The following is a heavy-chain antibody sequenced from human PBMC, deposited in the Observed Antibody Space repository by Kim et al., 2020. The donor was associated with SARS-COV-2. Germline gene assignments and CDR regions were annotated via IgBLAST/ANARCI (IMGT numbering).Heavy chain of an antibody. V-gene: IGHV3-48*03. Sequence: GGSLRLSCAASGFSFNTYEMHWVRQAPGKGLEWISCVSSSGNSIKYADSVMGRFTISRDNARNSVYLLMNNLRAEDTAVYYCARDKDGYCFSNWLAA. CDR2: VSSSGNSI. CDR3: ARDKDGYCFSNWLAA. D-gene: IGHD2-21*01. J-gene: IGHJ5*01. CDR1: GFSFNTYE.